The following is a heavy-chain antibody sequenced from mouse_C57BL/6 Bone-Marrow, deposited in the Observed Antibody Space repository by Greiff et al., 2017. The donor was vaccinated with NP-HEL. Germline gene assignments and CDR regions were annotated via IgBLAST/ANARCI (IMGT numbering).Heavy chain of an antibody. CDR2: IYPRSGNT. D-gene: IGHD1-1*01. CDR3: AREGYYGFDY. Sequence: VKLQESGAELARPGASVKLSCKASGYTFTSYGISWVKQRTGQGLEWIGEIYPRSGNTYYNEKFKGKATLTADKSSSTAYMELRSLTSEDSAVYFCAREGYYGFDYWGQGTTLTVSS. J-gene: IGHJ2*01. V-gene: IGHV1-81*01. CDR1: GYTFTSYG.